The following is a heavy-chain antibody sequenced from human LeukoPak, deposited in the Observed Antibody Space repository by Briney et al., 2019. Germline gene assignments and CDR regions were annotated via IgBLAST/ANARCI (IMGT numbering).Heavy chain of an antibody. CDR3: ARWYFDYIWGSHRYDYFDY. CDR2: INGYNGNT. Sequence: ASVKVSCKASGYRFSSYGISWVRQAPGQGLEWLGWINGYNGNTNYVQRVQGRVTMTTDTSTSTAYMELRSLRSDDTAVYYCARWYFDYIWGSHRYDYFDYWGQGTLVTVSS. CDR1: GYRFSSYG. V-gene: IGHV1-18*01. J-gene: IGHJ4*02. D-gene: IGHD3-16*02.